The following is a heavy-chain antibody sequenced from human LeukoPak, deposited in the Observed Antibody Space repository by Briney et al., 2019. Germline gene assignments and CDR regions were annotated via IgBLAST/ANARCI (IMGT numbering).Heavy chain of an antibody. D-gene: IGHD3-22*01. Sequence: GGSLRLSCAASGFTFSSYSMNWVRQAPGKGPEWVSSISSSSSYIYYADSVKGRFTISRDNAKNSLYLQMNSLRTEDTAVYYCAGNYYDSSGYYFFDYWGQGTLVTVSS. CDR1: GFTFSSYS. V-gene: IGHV3-21*01. J-gene: IGHJ4*02. CDR3: AGNYYDSSGYYFFDY. CDR2: ISSSSSYI.